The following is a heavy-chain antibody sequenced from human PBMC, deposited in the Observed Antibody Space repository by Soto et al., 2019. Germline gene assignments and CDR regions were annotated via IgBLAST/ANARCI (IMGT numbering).Heavy chain of an antibody. CDR3: ARDLYSTSWYVRAFDM. CDR1: GYTFTGYA. V-gene: IGHV1-3*01. J-gene: IGHJ3*02. D-gene: IGHD6-13*01. CDR2: INAGNGNT. Sequence: GASVKVSCKASGYTFTGYAMHWVRQAPGQRLEWMGWINAGNGNTKYSQKFQGRVTITRDTSASAAYMELSSLSSEDTAVYFCARDLYSTSWYVRAFDMWGQGTMVTVSS.